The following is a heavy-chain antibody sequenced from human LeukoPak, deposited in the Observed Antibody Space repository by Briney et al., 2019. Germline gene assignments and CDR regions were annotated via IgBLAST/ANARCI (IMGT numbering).Heavy chain of an antibody. D-gene: IGHD3-22*01. V-gene: IGHV1-46*01. CDR2: INPSGDFR. Sequence: ASVKVSCKASGYTFGTHWMHWVRQAPGQGLEWMGIINPSGDFRSYAQKFQGRVTVTRDMSTRTVYMELSSLRSEDTAVYYCARDDSSGSHWWFDPWGQGTLVTVSS. CDR3: ARDDSSGSHWWFDP. CDR1: GYTFGTHW. J-gene: IGHJ5*02.